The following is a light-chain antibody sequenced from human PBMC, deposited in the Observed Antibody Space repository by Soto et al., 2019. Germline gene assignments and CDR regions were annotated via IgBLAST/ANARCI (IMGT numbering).Light chain of an antibody. J-gene: IGLJ2*01. CDR3: CSYTVGDTVV. V-gene: IGLV2-8*01. CDR2: EVT. Sequence: QSVLTQPPSASGSPGQSVTISCTGTTTDVGGYDFVSWYQQHPGKAPKVIIYEVTKRPSGVPDRFSGSKSGSTASLTVSGLQAEDEAFYYCCSYTVGDTVVFGGGTQLTVL. CDR1: TTDVGGYDF.